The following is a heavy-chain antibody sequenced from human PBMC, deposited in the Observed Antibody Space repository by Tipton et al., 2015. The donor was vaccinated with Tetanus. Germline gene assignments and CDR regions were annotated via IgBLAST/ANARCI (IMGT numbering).Heavy chain of an antibody. D-gene: IGHD6-25*01. J-gene: IGHJ4*02. CDR3: ASGSALDY. Sequence: SLRLSCSVSGFIFSNYAMNWVRQAPGKGLEWVASVSSTSSYIYYADSLKGRFTISRDNAKNSLYLQMDNLRAEDTAVYFCASGSALDYWGQGTLVTVSS. CDR1: GFIFSNYA. V-gene: IGHV3-21*06. CDR2: VSSTSSYI.